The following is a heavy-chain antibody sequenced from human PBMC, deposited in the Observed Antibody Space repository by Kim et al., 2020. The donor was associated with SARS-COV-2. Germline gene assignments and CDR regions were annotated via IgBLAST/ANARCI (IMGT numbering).Heavy chain of an antibody. V-gene: IGHV1-8*01. CDR1: GYTFTSYD. Sequence: AAVKVSCKASGYTFTSYDINWVRQATGQGLEWMGWMNPNSGNTGYAQKFQGRVTMTRNTSISTAYMELSSLRSEDTAVYYFARGVRGHIVVVIAIRYYYGKDVWGQGTTVTVSS. J-gene: IGHJ6*02. D-gene: IGHD2-21*01. CDR2: MNPNSGNT. CDR3: ARGVRGHIVVVIAIRYYYGKDV.